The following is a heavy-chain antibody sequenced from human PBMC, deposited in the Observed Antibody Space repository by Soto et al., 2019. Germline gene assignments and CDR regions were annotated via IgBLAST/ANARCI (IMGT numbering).Heavy chain of an antibody. Sequence: QITLNESGPTQVKPRQTLTLTCTFSGFSLTTSGVGVGWIRQSPGKAPEWLALIYWDDDKRYSPSLKSRHTITKDTSKNQVVLTMADLDPADTATYYCANRVLRTVFGLVTTTAIYFDFWGQGTRVAVSS. CDR3: ANRVLRTVFGLVTTTAIYFDF. V-gene: IGHV2-5*02. J-gene: IGHJ4*02. CDR1: GFSLTTSGVG. D-gene: IGHD3-3*01. CDR2: IYWDDDK.